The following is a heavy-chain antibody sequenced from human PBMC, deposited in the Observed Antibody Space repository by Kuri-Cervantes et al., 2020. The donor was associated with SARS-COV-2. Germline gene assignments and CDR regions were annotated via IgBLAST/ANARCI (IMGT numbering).Heavy chain of an antibody. CDR3: ARTGSSGWPGSHWFDP. V-gene: IGHV4-39*02. CDR1: GASISSSTYY. D-gene: IGHD6-25*01. Sequence: SETLSLTCTVSGASISSSTYYWGWIRQSPGKGLEWLGSIYESGDTYYSSSLKSRLSLSVDTSKNHFSLKLRSVTAADTAVYYCARTGSSGWPGSHWFDPWGQGTLVTVSS. J-gene: IGHJ5*02. CDR2: IYESGDT.